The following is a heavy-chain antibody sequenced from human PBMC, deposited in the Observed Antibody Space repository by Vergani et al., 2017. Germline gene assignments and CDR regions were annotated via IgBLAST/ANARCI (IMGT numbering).Heavy chain of an antibody. CDR3: ARQQGGYGAAFDI. Sequence: QVQLQESGPGLVKPSETLSLTCTVSGGSSSSYYWSWIRQPPGKGLEWIGYIYYSGSTNYNPSLKSRVTISVDTSKNQFSLKLSSVTAADTAVYYCARQQGGYGAAFDIWGQGTMVAVSS. J-gene: IGHJ3*02. D-gene: IGHD4-17*01. CDR1: GGSSSSYY. CDR2: IYYSGST. V-gene: IGHV4-59*01.